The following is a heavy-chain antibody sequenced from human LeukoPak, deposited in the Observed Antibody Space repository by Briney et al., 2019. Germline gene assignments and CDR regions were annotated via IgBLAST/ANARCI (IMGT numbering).Heavy chain of an antibody. Sequence: PGGSLRLSCAASGFTFSSYGMHWVRQAPCRGLEWVAVIWYDGSNKYYADSVKGRFTISRDNSKNTLYLQMNSLRAEDTAVYYCARVGYSSSWSMDVWGQGTTVTVSS. V-gene: IGHV3-33*08. CDR3: ARVGYSSSWSMDV. CDR2: IWYDGSNK. CDR1: GFTFSSYG. J-gene: IGHJ6*02. D-gene: IGHD6-13*01.